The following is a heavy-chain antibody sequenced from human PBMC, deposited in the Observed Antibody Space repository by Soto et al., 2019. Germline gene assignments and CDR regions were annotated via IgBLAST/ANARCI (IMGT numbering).Heavy chain of an antibody. CDR2: IKDGGST. J-gene: IGHJ4*02. Sequence: QVQLQQWGAGLLKPSETLSLTRAVNGGSFTGYYWSWVCQPPGKGLEWIGEIKDGGSTNYSPSLRSRVTISADTSKKQFSLKVTSVTAADTGVYYCARGQEGVVATHWDQGTLVTVSS. CDR3: ARGQEGVVATH. D-gene: IGHD2-15*01. V-gene: IGHV4-34*01. CDR1: GGSFTGYY.